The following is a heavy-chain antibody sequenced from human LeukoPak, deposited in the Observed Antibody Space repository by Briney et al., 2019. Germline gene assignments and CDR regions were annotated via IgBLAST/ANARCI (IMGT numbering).Heavy chain of an antibody. V-gene: IGHV4-59*12. J-gene: IGHJ6*02. CDR1: GGSISSYY. CDR2: IYYSGST. D-gene: IGHD3-9*01. Sequence: SETLSLTCTVSGGSISSYYWSWIRQPPGKGLEWIGYIYYSGSTNYNPSLKSRVTISVDKSKNQFSLKLSSVTAADTAVYYCARDITNYDILTGYYPYGMDVWGQGTTVTVSS. CDR3: ARDITNYDILTGYYPYGMDV.